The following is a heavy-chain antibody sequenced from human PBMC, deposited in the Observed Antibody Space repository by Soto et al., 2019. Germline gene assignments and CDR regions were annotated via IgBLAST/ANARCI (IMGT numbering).Heavy chain of an antibody. Sequence: EVQLVESGGGLVKPGGSLRLSCAASGFTFSSYSMNWVRQAPGKGLEWVSSISSSSSYIYYADSVKGRFTISRDNAKNSLCLQMNSLRAEDTAVYYCARDVTSSTYYYLSPGGFDPWGQGTLVTVSS. CDR1: GFTFSSYS. CDR3: ARDVTSSTYYYLSPGGFDP. J-gene: IGHJ5*02. CDR2: ISSSSSYI. V-gene: IGHV3-21*01. D-gene: IGHD3-22*01.